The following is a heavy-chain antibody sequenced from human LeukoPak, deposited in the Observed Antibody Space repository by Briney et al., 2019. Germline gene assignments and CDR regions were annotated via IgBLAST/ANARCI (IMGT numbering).Heavy chain of an antibody. CDR2: FDPEDGET. CDR1: GYTLTELS. J-gene: IGHJ4*02. CDR3: ATSAKTLFWSGYYVQLGNYFDY. Sequence: ASVKVSCKVSGYTLTELSMHWVRQAPGKGLEWMGGFDPEDGETIYAQKFQGRVTMTEDTSTDTAYMELSSLRSEDTAVYYCATSAKTLFWSGYYVQLGNYFDYWGQGTLVTVSS. V-gene: IGHV1-24*01. D-gene: IGHD3-3*01.